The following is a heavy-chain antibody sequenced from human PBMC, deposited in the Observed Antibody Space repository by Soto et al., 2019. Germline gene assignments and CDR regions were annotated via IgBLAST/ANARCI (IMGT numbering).Heavy chain of an antibody. V-gene: IGHV3-30*18. Sequence: GGSLRLSCEASGLLFSDVGMHWVRRAPGKGLEWVAVISYDGNNKYYAQSVKGRFTISRDNSKNTLFLNMDSLRPEDTAVYHCVKGDLDTAVVNSPDAFDFWGPGTMVTVSS. CDR3: VKGDLDTAVVNSPDAFDF. CDR2: ISYDGNNK. CDR1: GLLFSDVG. D-gene: IGHD5-18*01. J-gene: IGHJ3*01.